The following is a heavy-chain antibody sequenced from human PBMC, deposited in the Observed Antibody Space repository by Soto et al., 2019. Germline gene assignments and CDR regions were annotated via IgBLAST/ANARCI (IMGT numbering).Heavy chain of an antibody. D-gene: IGHD6-13*01. CDR3: ARVLRIAAAADGGFDY. Sequence: QVQLVQSGAEVKKPGSSVKVSCKASGGTFSSYAISWVRQAPGQGLEWMGGIIPIFGTATYAQKFQGRVTITEDEATSTAYMQLSSLSSEDTAVYYCARVLRIAAAADGGFDYWGQGTLVTVST. CDR2: IIPIFGTA. CDR1: GGTFSSYA. V-gene: IGHV1-69*01. J-gene: IGHJ4*02.